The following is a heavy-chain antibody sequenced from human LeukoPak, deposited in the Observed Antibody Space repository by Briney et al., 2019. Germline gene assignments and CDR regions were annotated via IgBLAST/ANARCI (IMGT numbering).Heavy chain of an antibody. CDR2: ISGRGRST. V-gene: IGHV3-23*01. CDR3: AKGRGTRVYNWFDT. D-gene: IGHD1-26*01. Sequence: GGSLRLSCAGAGFTFNTSAMSWVRQAPGQGLEWVSAISGRGRSTYYTDSVRGRFTISRDNSKNTLYLQMNSLRAEDTAVYFCAKGRGTRVYNWFDTWGQGIVVTVSS. J-gene: IGHJ5*02. CDR1: GFTFNTSA.